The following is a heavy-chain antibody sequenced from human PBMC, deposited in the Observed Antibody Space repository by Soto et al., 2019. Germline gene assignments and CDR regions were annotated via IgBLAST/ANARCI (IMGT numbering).Heavy chain of an antibody. J-gene: IGHJ3*02. D-gene: IGHD5-12*01. CDR3: AKATPSREYSGYDWGYDAFDI. CDR1: GFTFSSYA. Sequence: PGGSLRLSCAASGFTFSSYAMSWVRQAPGKGLEWVSAISGSGGSTYYADSVKGRFTISRDNSKNTLYLQMNSLRAEDTAVYYCAKATPSREYSGYDWGYDAFDIWGQGTMVTVSS. CDR2: ISGSGGST. V-gene: IGHV3-23*01.